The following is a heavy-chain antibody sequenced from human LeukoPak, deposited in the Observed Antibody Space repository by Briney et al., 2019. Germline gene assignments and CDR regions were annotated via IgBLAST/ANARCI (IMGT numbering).Heavy chain of an antibody. Sequence: GGSLRLSYTASGFTFGDHAMSWFRQAPGKGLEWVSFIRSETYGGATEYAASVKGRFTISRDDSKSIAYLQMNSLHTEDTAVYYCTREWLSPPNWYFDPWGRGTLVTVSS. V-gene: IGHV3-49*03. D-gene: IGHD3-22*01. CDR2: IRSETYGGAT. J-gene: IGHJ2*01. CDR1: GFTFGDHA. CDR3: TREWLSPPNWYFDP.